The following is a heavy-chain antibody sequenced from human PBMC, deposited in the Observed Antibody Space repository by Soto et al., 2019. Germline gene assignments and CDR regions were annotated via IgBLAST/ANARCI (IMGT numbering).Heavy chain of an antibody. Sequence: GGPLRLSCAASGFTFSSYAMSWVRQAPGKGLEWVSAISGSGGSTYYADSVKGRFTISRDNSKNTLYLQMNSLRAEDTAVYYCAKIGGAGGATIVVWGQGTLVTVSS. J-gene: IGHJ4*02. D-gene: IGHD1-26*01. CDR1: GFTFSSYA. V-gene: IGHV3-23*01. CDR2: ISGSGGST. CDR3: AKIGGAGGATIVV.